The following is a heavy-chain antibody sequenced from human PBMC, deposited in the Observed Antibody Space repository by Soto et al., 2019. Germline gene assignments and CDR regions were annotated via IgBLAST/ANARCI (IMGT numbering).Heavy chain of an antibody. D-gene: IGHD6-13*01. CDR1: GGSVSSSSYY. J-gene: IGHJ4*02. V-gene: IGHV4-39*01. CDR2: IYYSGST. CDR3: ARHQISGIAAPNMGGYYFDY. Sequence: PSETLSLTCTVSGGSVSSSSYYWGWIRQPPGKGLEWIGSIYYSGSTYYNPSLKSRVTISVDTSKNQFSLKLSSVTAADTAVYYCARHQISGIAAPNMGGYYFDYWGQGTLVTVSS.